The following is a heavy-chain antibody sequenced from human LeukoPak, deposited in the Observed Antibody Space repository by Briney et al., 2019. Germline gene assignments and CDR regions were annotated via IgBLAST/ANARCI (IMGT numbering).Heavy chain of an antibody. CDR3: ARHSGSYSNFDY. CDR2: INHSGST. V-gene: IGHV4-34*01. Sequence: SETLSLTCAVYGGSFSGYYWSWIRQPPGKGLEWIGEINHSGSTNYNPSLKSRVTISVDTSKNQFSLKLSSVTAADTAVYYCARHSGSYSNFDYWGQGTLVTVSS. CDR1: GGSFSGYY. D-gene: IGHD1-26*01. J-gene: IGHJ4*02.